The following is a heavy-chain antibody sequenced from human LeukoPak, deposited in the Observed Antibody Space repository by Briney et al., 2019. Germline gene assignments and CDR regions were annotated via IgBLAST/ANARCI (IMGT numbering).Heavy chain of an antibody. CDR1: GGSISSSSYY. D-gene: IGHD3-16*02. CDR3: ARGSERDYVWGSYRYYFDY. J-gene: IGHJ4*02. CDR2: IHYSWST. V-gene: IGHV4-39*01. Sequence: KPSETLSLTCTVSGGSISSSSYYWGWTRQPPGKGLEWIESIHYSWSTYYNPSLKSRVTISVDPSKNQFSLKLSSVTAADTAVYYCARGSERDYVWGSYRYYFDYWGRGTLVTVSS.